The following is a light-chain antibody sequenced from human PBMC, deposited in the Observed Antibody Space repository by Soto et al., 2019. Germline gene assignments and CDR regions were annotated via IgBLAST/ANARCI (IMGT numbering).Light chain of an antibody. V-gene: IGKV1-5*01. CDR1: QSISRW. J-gene: IGKJ3*01. Sequence: DIQMTQSPSTLSASVGDRVTITCRASQSISRWLAWYQQKPGKAPKLLIYDASNLQSGVPSRFSGSGSGTEFTLTISRLQADAFANYYCQKYDRYSNFGPGTKVDFK. CDR3: QKYDRYSN. CDR2: DAS.